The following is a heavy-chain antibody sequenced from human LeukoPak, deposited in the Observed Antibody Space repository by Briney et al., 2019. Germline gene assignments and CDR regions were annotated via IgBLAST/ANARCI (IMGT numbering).Heavy chain of an antibody. CDR1: GGSISSGGSY. J-gene: IGHJ4*02. V-gene: IGHV4-31*03. CDR2: IYYSGST. CDR3: ARVTSSSWYGGLGHHYYFDY. D-gene: IGHD6-13*01. Sequence: SQTLSLTCTVSGGSISSGGSYWSWIRQHPGKGLEWIGYIYYSGSTYYNPSLKSRVTISVDTSENQFSLKLSSVTAADTAVYYCARVTSSSWYGGLGHHYYFDYWGQGTLVTVSS.